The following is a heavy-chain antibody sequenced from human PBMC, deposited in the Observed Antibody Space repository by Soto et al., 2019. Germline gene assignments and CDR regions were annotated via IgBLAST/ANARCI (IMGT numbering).Heavy chain of an antibody. V-gene: IGHV5-51*01. Sequence: XDSLKVSWKCSGYSFTSYWIGLVRQMPGKGLEWMGIIYPGDSDTRYSPSFQGQVTISADKSISTAYLQWSSLKASDTAMYYCARRGDSSGYIDYWGQGILVTVSS. J-gene: IGHJ4*02. CDR1: GYSFTSYW. CDR2: IYPGDSDT. CDR3: ARRGDSSGYIDY. D-gene: IGHD3-22*01.